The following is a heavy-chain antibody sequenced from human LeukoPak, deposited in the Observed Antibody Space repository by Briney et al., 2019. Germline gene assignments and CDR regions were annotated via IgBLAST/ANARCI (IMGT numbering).Heavy chain of an antibody. CDR2: IYRTGTT. CDR3: ARDGYNPVAFDI. Sequence: SETLSLTCTVSGYSISSGYFWGWIRQPPGKGLEWIGNIYRTGTTFNNPSLQSRVSMSVDTSKNTFSLNLKSVTAADTAVYYCARDGYNPVAFDIWGQGTVTVSS. CDR1: GYSISSGYF. J-gene: IGHJ3*02. V-gene: IGHV4-38-2*02. D-gene: IGHD5-24*01.